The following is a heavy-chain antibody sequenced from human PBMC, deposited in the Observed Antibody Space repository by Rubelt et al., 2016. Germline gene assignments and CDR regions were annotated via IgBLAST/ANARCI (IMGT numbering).Heavy chain of an antibody. V-gene: IGHV5-51*01. J-gene: IGHJ4*02. Sequence: IEWMGIIYPGDSDTRYSPSFQGQDTISADKSISTAYLQWSSLKASDTAMYYCARHPDSGSYGVDYWGQGTLVTVSS. CDR2: IYPGDSDT. CDR3: ARHPDSGSYGVDY. D-gene: IGHD1-26*01.